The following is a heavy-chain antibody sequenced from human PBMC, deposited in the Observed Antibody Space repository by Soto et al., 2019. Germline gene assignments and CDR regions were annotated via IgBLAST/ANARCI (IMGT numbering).Heavy chain of an antibody. J-gene: IGHJ5*02. Sequence: SVKVSCKASADTFSSSAFSWVRQAPGQGLEWMGGIIPFFHAANYAQRFQGRVTITADESTSTVYMELSSLRSEDTALYYCARHHGPTTSENWFDPWGQGTLVTVSS. CDR3: ARHHGPTTSENWFDP. V-gene: IGHV1-69*13. D-gene: IGHD5-12*01. CDR2: IIPFFHAA. CDR1: ADTFSSSA.